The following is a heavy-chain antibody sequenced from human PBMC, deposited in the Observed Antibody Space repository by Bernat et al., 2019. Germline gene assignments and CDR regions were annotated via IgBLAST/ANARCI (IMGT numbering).Heavy chain of an antibody. Sequence: QLQLQESGPGLVKPSETLSLTCTVSGGSISSSSYYWGWIRQPPGKGLEWIGSIYYSGSTYYNPSLKSRVTISVDTSKNQFSLKLSSVTAEDTAVYYCARHDYSRLVDYWGQGTLVTVSS. V-gene: IGHV4-39*01. CDR3: ARHDYSRLVDY. D-gene: IGHD6-13*01. CDR1: GGSISSSSYY. J-gene: IGHJ4*02. CDR2: IYYSGST.